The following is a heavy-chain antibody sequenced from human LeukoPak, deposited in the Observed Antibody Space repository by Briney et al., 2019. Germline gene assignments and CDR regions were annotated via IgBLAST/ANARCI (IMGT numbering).Heavy chain of an antibody. CDR2: INAGNGNT. CDR3: ARVLVRGVITSLGY. J-gene: IGHJ4*02. D-gene: IGHD3-10*01. V-gene: IGHV1-3*01. CDR1: GYTFTSYA. Sequence: AASVKVSCKASGYTFTSYAMHWVRQAPGQRLEWMGWINAGNGNTKYSQKFQGRVTITRDTSASTAYMVLSSLRSEDTAVYYCARVLVRGVITSLGYWGQGTLVTVSS.